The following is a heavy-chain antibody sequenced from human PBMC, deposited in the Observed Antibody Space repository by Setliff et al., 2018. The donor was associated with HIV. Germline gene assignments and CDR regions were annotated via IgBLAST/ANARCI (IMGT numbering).Heavy chain of an antibody. D-gene: IGHD6-13*01. CDR3: ASLSAAAGTAKPPFYYYYYYMDV. V-gene: IGHV4-39*07. Sequence: SETLSLTCSVSGASISNNNDYWGWIRQPPGKGLEWIGDISYSGSTYYNPSLKTRVTISIDSSKNQFSLKLSSVTAADTAVYYCASLSAAAGTAKPPFYYYYYYMDVWGKGTTVTVSS. J-gene: IGHJ6*03. CDR1: GASISNNNDY. CDR2: ISYSGST.